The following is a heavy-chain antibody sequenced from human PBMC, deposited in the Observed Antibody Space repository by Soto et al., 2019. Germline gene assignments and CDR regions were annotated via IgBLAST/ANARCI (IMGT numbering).Heavy chain of an antibody. D-gene: IGHD5-18*01. CDR2: ISYDGSNK. Sequence: SLRLSCAASGFTFSSYAMHWVRQAPGKGLEWVAVISYDGSNKYYADSVKGRFTISRDNSKNTLYLQMNSLRAEDTAVYYCARGRGYSYGFMGSRASSYGMDVWGQGTTVTV. J-gene: IGHJ6*02. CDR1: GFTFSSYA. V-gene: IGHV3-30-3*01. CDR3: ARGRGYSYGFMGSRASSYGMDV.